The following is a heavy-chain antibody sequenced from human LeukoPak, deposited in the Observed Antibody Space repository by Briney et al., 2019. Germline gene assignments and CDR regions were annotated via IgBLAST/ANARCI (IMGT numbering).Heavy chain of an antibody. CDR2: ISWNSGSI. Sequence: GGSLRLSCVASGFTYSHYGMNWVRQAPGKGLEWVSGISWNSGSIGYADSVKGRFTISRDNAKNSLYLQMNSLRAEDTAVYYCARDLYRIVVVPHYFDYWGQGTLVTVSS. V-gene: IGHV3-48*04. CDR3: ARDLYRIVVVPHYFDY. J-gene: IGHJ4*02. CDR1: GFTYSHYG. D-gene: IGHD3-22*01.